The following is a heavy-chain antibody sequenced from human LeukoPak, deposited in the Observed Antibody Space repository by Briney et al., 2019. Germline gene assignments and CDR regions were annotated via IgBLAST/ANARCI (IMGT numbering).Heavy chain of an antibody. V-gene: IGHV3-30*01. CDR3: ARDLTPLDY. CDR2: LSFDATNI. Sequence: PGGSLRLSCAASGFTFSTYAMHWVRQAPGKGLEWVALLSFDATNIHYADSVKGRFIISRDNSKNTLYLEMNSLRPEDTAVYYCARDLTPLDYWGQGTLVTVSS. J-gene: IGHJ4*02. CDR1: GFTFSTYA.